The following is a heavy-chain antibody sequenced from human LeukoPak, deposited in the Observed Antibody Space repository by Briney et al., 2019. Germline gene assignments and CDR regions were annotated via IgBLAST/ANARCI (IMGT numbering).Heavy chain of an antibody. CDR3: ARQGIQLWRGAYDAFDI. D-gene: IGHD5-18*01. CDR1: GGSISSYY. CDR2: IYTSGST. V-gene: IGHV4-4*07. J-gene: IGHJ3*02. Sequence: SETLSLTCTVSGGSISSYYWSWIRQPAGKGLEWIGRIYTSGSTNYNPSLKSRVTMSVDTSKNQFSLKLSSVTAADTAVYYCARQGIQLWRGAYDAFDIWGQGTMVTVSS.